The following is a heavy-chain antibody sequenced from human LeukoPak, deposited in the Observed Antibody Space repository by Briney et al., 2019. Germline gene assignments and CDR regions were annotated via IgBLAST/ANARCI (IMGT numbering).Heavy chain of an antibody. CDR1: GFPFSSYG. V-gene: IGHV3-48*03. D-gene: IGHD6-19*01. CDR2: ITTNGNSI. J-gene: IGHJ4*02. Sequence: GGSLRLSCAASGFPFSSYGMHWVRQAPGKGLEWLSFITTNGNSIYYADSVRGRFTISRDDAKNSPYLQINSLRAEDTAVYYCARDRAVANIGQLSPFHYCGQGTLVTVSS. CDR3: ARDRAVANIGQLSPFHY.